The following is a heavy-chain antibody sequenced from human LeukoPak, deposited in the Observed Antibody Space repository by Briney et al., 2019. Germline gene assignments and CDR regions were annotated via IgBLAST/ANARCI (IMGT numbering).Heavy chain of an antibody. CDR2: IHNSGGTT. D-gene: IGHD3-16*01. Sequence: GGPLRLSCTASGFTFSSYTMNWVRQAPGKGLEWVSAIHNSGGTTSYADSVKGRFTISRDNSKNTLFLQMNSLRAEDTAVYYCAKDNGFGGEDCSGQGTLVTVTS. CDR1: GFTFSSYT. V-gene: IGHV3-23*01. CDR3: AKDNGFGGEDC. J-gene: IGHJ4*02.